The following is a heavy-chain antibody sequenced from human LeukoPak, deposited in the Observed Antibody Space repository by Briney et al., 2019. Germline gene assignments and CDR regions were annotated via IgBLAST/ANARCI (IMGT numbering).Heavy chain of an antibody. CDR3: AREGRGYSYGPTY. CDR1: GGSISSGGYY. Sequence: PAQTQSLTCAVSGGSISSGGYYWSWIRQHPGKGLEWIGYIYHDGSTYYNPSLKSRVTLSVDTSKKQFSLRLSSVTAADTAVYYCAREGRGYSYGPTYWGQGTLVTVSS. D-gene: IGHD5-18*01. V-gene: IGHV4-31*11. J-gene: IGHJ4*02. CDR2: IYHDGST.